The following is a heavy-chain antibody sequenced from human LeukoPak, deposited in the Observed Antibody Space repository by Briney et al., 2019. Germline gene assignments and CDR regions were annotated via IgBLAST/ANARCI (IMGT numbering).Heavy chain of an antibody. CDR2: ISYDGRNK. D-gene: IGHD5-24*01. CDR1: GFTFSSYA. CDR3: AREMATIITYGMDV. Sequence: GGSLRLSCAACGFTFSSYAMQWVREARGKGGEWGAVISYDGRNKYYADCGKGRFTISRDNSKNTLYLQMNSLRAEATAVYYCAREMATIITYGMDVWGQGTTVTVSS. J-gene: IGHJ6*02. V-gene: IGHV3-30*04.